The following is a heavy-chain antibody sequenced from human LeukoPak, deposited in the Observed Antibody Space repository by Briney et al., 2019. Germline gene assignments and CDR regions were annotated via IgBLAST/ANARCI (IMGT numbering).Heavy chain of an antibody. V-gene: IGHV4-59*01. J-gene: IGHJ3*02. D-gene: IGHD1-1*01. CDR2: IYYSGST. CDR3: ARDRFFDWNDSDAFDI. Sequence: SETLSLTCTVSGGSISSYYWSWIRQPPGKGPEWIGYIYYSGSTNYDPSLKSRVTISVDTSKNQFSLKLSSVTAADTAVYYCARDRFFDWNDSDAFDIWGQGTMVTVSS. CDR1: GGSISSYY.